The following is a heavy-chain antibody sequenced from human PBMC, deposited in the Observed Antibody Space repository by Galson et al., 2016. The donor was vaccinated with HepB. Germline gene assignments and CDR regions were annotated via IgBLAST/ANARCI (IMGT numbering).Heavy chain of an antibody. J-gene: IGHJ6*02. Sequence: SVKVSCKASGYTFTRYGISWVRQAPGQGLEWMGWISAYNDTTIYAQRLQGRVTMTTDTSTSTAYMDLRSLRSDDTAVYYCARDYAVRGYYYYYYGLDVWGQGTTVTVSS. CDR2: ISAYNDTT. D-gene: IGHD3-10*01. CDR1: GYTFTRYG. V-gene: IGHV1-18*01. CDR3: ARDYAVRGYYYYYYGLDV.